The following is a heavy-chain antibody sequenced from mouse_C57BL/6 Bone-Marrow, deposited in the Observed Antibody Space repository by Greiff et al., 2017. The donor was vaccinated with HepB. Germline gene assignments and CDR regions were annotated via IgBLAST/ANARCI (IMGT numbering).Heavy chain of an antibody. CDR3: ASPYDGYYWFAY. Sequence: EVKLMESGGDLVKPGGSLKLSCAASGFTFSSYGMSWVRQTPDKRLEWVATISSGGSYTYYPDSVKGRFTISRDNAKNTLYLQMSSLKSEDTAMYYCASPYDGYYWFAYWGQVTLVTVSA. D-gene: IGHD2-3*01. J-gene: IGHJ3*01. CDR2: ISSGGSYT. CDR1: GFTFSSYG. V-gene: IGHV5-6*01.